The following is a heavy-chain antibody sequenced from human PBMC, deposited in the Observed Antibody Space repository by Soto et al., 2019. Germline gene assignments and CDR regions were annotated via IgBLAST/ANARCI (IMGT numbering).Heavy chain of an antibody. Sequence: SVKVSCKASGGTFSSYAISWVRQAPGQGLEWMGGIIPIFGTANYAQKFQGRVTITADESTSTAYMELSSLRSEDTAVYYCASFLHFGELLAGDDWGQGTLVTVSS. V-gene: IGHV1-69*13. D-gene: IGHD3-10*01. CDR2: IIPIFGTA. CDR1: GGTFSSYA. J-gene: IGHJ4*02. CDR3: ASFLHFGELLAGDD.